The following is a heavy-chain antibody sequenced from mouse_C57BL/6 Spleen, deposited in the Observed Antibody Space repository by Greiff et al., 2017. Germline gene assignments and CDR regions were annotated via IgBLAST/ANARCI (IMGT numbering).Heavy chain of an antibody. D-gene: IGHD2-3*01. CDR2: ISSGSSTI. J-gene: IGHJ4*01. CDR1: GFTFSDYG. CDR3: AREDGYYPYAMDY. Sequence: EVKLVESGGGLVKPGGSLKLSCAASGFTFSDYGMHWVRQAPEKGLEWVAYISSGSSTIYYADTVKGRFTISRDNAKNTLFLQMTSLRSEDTAMYYCAREDGYYPYAMDYWGQGTSVTVSS. V-gene: IGHV5-17*01.